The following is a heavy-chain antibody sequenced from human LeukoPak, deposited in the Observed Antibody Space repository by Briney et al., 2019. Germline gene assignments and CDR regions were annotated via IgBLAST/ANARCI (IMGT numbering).Heavy chain of an antibody. V-gene: IGHV3-9*01. D-gene: IGHD6-13*01. CDR1: GFTFDDYA. J-gene: IGHJ4*02. CDR3: AKGDSSSWYGEGSFDY. CDR2: ISWNSGSI. Sequence: GGSLRLSCAASGFTFDDYAMHWVRQAPGKGLEWVSGISWNSGSIGYADSVKGRFTISRDNAKNSLYLQVNSLRAEDTALYYCAKGDSSSWYGEGSFDYWGQGTLVTVSS.